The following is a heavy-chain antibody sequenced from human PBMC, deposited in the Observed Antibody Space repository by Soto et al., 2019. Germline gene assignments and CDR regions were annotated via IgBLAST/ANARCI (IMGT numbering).Heavy chain of an antibody. J-gene: IGHJ4*02. CDR2: IYWVDDK. V-gene: IGHV2-5*02. Sequence: QITLKESGPTVVKPTETLTLTCTFSGFSLTTVGGVVAWVLQSPEKAPEWLALIYWVDDKRYSTSLKSRLTITKDTSKNQVVLTMANVDPADTATYYCAHRVLRTVFGLVTTTAIYFDFWGQGTPVVVSS. D-gene: IGHD3-3*01. CDR3: AHRVLRTVFGLVTTTAIYFDF. CDR1: GFSLTTVGGV.